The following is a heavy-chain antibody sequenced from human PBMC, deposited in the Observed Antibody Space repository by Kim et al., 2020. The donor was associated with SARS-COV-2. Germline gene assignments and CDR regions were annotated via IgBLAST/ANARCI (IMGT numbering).Heavy chain of an antibody. CDR3: ASRTMIVVSDAFDI. CDR1: GFTVSSNY. V-gene: IGHV3-66*01. Sequence: GGSLRLSCAASGFTVSSNYMSWVRQAPGKGLEWVSVIYSGGSTYYADSVKGRFTISRDNSKNTLYLQMNSLRAEDTAVYYCASRTMIVVSDAFDIWGQGTMVTVSS. J-gene: IGHJ3*02. CDR2: IYSGGST. D-gene: IGHD3-22*01.